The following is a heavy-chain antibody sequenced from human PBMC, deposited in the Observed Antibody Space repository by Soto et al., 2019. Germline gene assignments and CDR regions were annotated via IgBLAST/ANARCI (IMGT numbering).Heavy chain of an antibody. D-gene: IGHD4-17*01. J-gene: IGHJ6*02. CDR2: IFSDNER. CDR3: ARMNVDSYQFYCAMDV. CDR1: GFSLTTGKMG. Sequence: SGPTLVNPTETLTLTCTVSGFSLTTGKMGVSWIRQPPGKALEWLAHIFSDNERSYSTSLQGRLTIPKDTSGSQVVLSMTNVDPVDTATYYCARMNVDSYQFYCAMDVWGQGTTVTVSS. V-gene: IGHV2-26*01.